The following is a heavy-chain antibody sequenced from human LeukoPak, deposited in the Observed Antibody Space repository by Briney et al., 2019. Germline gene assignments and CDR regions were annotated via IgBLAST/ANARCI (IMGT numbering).Heavy chain of an antibody. J-gene: IGHJ5*02. CDR2: IPYDGSNK. Sequence: PGGSLRLSCAASGFTFSNYGMHWVRQTPGKGLEWVAFIPYDGSNKYYADSVKGRFTISRDNPRKTLFLQMNSLRAEDTAVYYCGQECHPIWFDRWGQGTLVTVSS. CDR3: GQECHPIWFDR. CDR1: GFTFSNYG. V-gene: IGHV3-30*02.